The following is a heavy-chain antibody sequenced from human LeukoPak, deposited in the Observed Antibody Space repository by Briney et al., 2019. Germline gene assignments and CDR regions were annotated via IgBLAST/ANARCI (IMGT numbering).Heavy chain of an antibody. CDR1: GFPFNTYA. CDR2: ISSNGDNT. V-gene: IGHV3-64D*06. CDR3: TRDSALLGVAFDL. D-gene: IGHD2-15*01. Sequence: GGSLRLSCSASGFPFNTYAIHWVRQAPGKGLEYVAGISSNGDNTDFADSAKGRFTISRNNSKSTLFLQMNSLRAEDTAVYFCTRDSALLGVAFDLWGQGTVVTVSS. J-gene: IGHJ3*01.